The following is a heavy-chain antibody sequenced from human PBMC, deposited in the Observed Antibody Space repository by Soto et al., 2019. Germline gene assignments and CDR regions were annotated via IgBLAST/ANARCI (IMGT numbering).Heavy chain of an antibody. CDR2: INHTGST. V-gene: IGHV4-34*01. CDR1: GGSFSGYY. Sequence: SETLSLTCTVHGGSFSGYYWTWIRLPPGKGLEWIGEINHTGSTTYSPSLKSRVTISLDTSNNHFSLRVTSVTAADTAIYYCAKAPERQWLVVAHWGQGTLVTVSS. CDR3: AKAPERQWLVVAH. J-gene: IGHJ4*02. D-gene: IGHD6-19*01.